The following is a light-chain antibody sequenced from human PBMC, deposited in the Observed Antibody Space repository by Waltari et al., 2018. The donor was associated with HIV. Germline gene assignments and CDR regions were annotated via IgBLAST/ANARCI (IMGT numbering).Light chain of an antibody. CDR3: QQRSNWPLT. V-gene: IGKV3-11*01. Sequence: EIVLTQSPATLSLSPGERATLSCAASQSVRSLIAWYQKKPGQAPRLLIYDASNRATGIPARFSGSGSGTDFTLTISSLEPEDFAVYYCQQRSNWPLTFGGGTEVEIK. CDR2: DAS. CDR1: QSVRSL. J-gene: IGKJ4*01.